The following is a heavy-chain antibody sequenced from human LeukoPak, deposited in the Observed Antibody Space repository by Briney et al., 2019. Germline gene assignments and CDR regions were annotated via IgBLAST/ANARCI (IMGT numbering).Heavy chain of an antibody. V-gene: IGHV4-30-4*07. J-gene: IGHJ3*02. CDR1: GGSISSSNYY. Sequence: NPSETLSLTCSVSGGSISSSNYYWGWMRQPPGKGLEWIGYIYNSGSTFNNPSLNSRVTISVDTSKNQFSLKLSSVTAADTAMYYCAGEGGNCSGGSCYSGAFDIWGQGTLVTVSS. CDR3: AGEGGNCSGGSCYSGAFDI. D-gene: IGHD2-15*01. CDR2: IYNSGST.